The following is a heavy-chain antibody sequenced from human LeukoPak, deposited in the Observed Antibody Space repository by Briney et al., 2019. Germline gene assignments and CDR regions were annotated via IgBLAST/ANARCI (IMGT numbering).Heavy chain of an antibody. J-gene: IGHJ4*02. CDR3: AREAYCSSTSCYFDY. D-gene: IGHD2-2*01. CDR1: GFTFSTYG. CDR2: IWYDGSNK. Sequence: PGGSLRLSCAASGFTFSTYGMHWVRQAPGKGLKWVAVIWYDGSNKYYADSVKGRFTISRDNSKNTLYLQMNSLRAEDTAVYYCAREAYCSSTSCYFDYWGQGTLVTVSS. V-gene: IGHV3-33*01.